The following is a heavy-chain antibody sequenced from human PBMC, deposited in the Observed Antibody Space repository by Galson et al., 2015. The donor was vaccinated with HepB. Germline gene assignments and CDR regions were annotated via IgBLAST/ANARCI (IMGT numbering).Heavy chain of an antibody. J-gene: IGHJ4*02. V-gene: IGHV6-1*01. D-gene: IGHD7-27*01. CDR3: TRGSGETLDY. CDR2: TYYRSKWYN. Sequence: CAISGDSVSTNSAAWNWIRQSPSRGLEWLGRTYYRSKWYNDYAASVKSRITINPDTSKNQFSLQLNSVTPEDTAVYYCTRGSGETLDYWGQGHMVTVYS. CDR1: GDSVSTNSAA.